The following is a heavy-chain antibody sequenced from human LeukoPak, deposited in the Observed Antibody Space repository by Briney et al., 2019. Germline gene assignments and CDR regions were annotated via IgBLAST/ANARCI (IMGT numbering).Heavy chain of an antibody. D-gene: IGHD6-19*01. CDR2: IKSKTDGGTT. CDR3: TTEGSGWLNDF. J-gene: IGHJ4*02. Sequence: PGGSLRLSCAASGFTFSNAWMSWVRQAPGKGLEWVGRIKSKTDGGTTDYAAPGKGRFTISRDDSKHTLYLQMNSLKTKDTAVYYCTTEGSGWLNDFWGQGTLVTVSS. V-gene: IGHV3-15*01. CDR1: GFTFSNAW.